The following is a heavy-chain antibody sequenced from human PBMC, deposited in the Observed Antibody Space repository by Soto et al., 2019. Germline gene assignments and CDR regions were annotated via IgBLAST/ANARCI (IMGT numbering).Heavy chain of an antibody. CDR2: IYSGGST. Sequence: VQLVESGGGLVQPGGSLRLSCAASGFTVSSNYMSWVRQAPGKGLEWVSVIYSGGSTYYADSVKGRFTIARDNSKNTLDLQMNSLRAEDTAVYYCARDSIADFWRGRPYVDCWGQESLVTVSS. D-gene: IGHD3-3*01. CDR1: GFTVSSNY. J-gene: IGHJ4*02. CDR3: ARDSIADFWRGRPYVDC. V-gene: IGHV3-66*01.